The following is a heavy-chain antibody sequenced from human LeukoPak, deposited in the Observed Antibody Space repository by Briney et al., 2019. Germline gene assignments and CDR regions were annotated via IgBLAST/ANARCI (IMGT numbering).Heavy chain of an antibody. V-gene: IGHV4-34*01. CDR3: ASSMTTVTPPCYYYGMDV. D-gene: IGHD4-17*01. Sequence: SETLSLTCAVYGFSFSGYYWSWIRQPPGKGLEWIGEITHSGSTNYNPSPKSRVTISVATSKNQFSLKLSSVTAADTAVYSCASSMTTVTPPCYYYGMDVWGQGTTVTVSS. CDR1: GFSFSGYY. J-gene: IGHJ6*02. CDR2: ITHSGST.